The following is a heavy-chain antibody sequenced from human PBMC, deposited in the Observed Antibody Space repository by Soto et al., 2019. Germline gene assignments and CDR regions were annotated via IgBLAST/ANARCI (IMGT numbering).Heavy chain of an antibody. Sequence: QVQLVESGGGVLQPGRSLTVSCAASGFAFSNYDMHWVRQAPGKGMEWVAVISYDGSKKDYADSVKGRFTISRDNSKNTLYVEMDSLRVEDTAVYYCAREYSGSPIDYWGQGTLVTVSS. V-gene: IGHV3-30*19. CDR2: ISYDGSKK. CDR1: GFAFSNYD. J-gene: IGHJ4*02. D-gene: IGHD6-6*01. CDR3: AREYSGSPIDY.